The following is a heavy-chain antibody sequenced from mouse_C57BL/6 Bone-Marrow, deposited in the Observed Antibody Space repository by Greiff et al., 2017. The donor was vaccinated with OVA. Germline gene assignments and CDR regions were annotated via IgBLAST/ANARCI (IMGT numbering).Heavy chain of an antibody. Sequence: EVQLQQSGPGLVKPSQSLSLTCSVTGYSITSGYYWYWIRQFPGNKLEWMCYISYDGSNNYNPSLKNRISITRDTSNNQFFLKLNSVTTEDTATYYCAVRTTVGQGMDYWGQGTSVTVSS. J-gene: IGHJ4*01. CDR3: AVRTTVGQGMDY. D-gene: IGHD1-1*01. CDR1: GYSITSGYY. V-gene: IGHV3-6*01. CDR2: ISYDGSN.